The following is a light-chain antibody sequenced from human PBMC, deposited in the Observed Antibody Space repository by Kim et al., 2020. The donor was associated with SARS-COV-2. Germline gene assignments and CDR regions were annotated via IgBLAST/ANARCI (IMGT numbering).Light chain of an antibody. CDR1: QDINIW. V-gene: IGKV1-12*01. Sequence: DIQMTQSPSSVSASVGDRVTISCRAIQDINIWLAWYQQKPGKAPNLLIYAVSSLKSGVPSRFSGSGSGTDFTLTISSLQPEDFATYYCQQAFSFPLTFGPGTKVDIK. J-gene: IGKJ3*01. CDR2: AVS. CDR3: QQAFSFPLT.